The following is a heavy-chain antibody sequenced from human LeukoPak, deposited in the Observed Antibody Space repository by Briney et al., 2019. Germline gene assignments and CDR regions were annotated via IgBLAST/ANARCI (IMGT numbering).Heavy chain of an antibody. CDR1: GFTFSSYA. Sequence: GGSLRLSCAASGFTFSSYAMSWVRQAPGKGLDWVSAISGSGSSTYYADSVKGRFTISRDNAKNSLYLQMNSLRAEDTALYYCAKVRVMIAVAAPFDYWGQGTLVTVSS. V-gene: IGHV3-23*01. CDR3: AKVRVMIAVAAPFDY. D-gene: IGHD6-19*01. J-gene: IGHJ4*02. CDR2: ISGSGSST.